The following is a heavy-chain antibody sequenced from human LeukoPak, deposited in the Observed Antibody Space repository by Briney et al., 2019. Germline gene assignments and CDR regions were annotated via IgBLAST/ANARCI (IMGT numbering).Heavy chain of an antibody. Sequence: SETLSLTCAVSGGPFSGYFWSWIRQSSGKGLEWIGEIHNSGTTNYNPSLNSRVTISEDTSKNQFYLNLSSVTAVDTAVYYCARRYYYNLGSFPFDFWGQGTLVTVSS. CDR3: ARRYYYNLGSFPFDF. J-gene: IGHJ4*02. CDR1: GGPFSGYF. D-gene: IGHD3-10*01. V-gene: IGHV4-34*01. CDR2: IHNSGTT.